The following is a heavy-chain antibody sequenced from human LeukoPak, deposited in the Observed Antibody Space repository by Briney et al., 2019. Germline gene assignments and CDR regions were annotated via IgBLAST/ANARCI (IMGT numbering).Heavy chain of an antibody. CDR1: GYSISNGYF. CDR3: ATQSFSANWFFDY. CDR2: IYHSGSI. J-gene: IGHJ4*02. D-gene: IGHD1-1*01. Sequence: SETLSLTCTVSGYSISNGYFWGWIRQPPGKGLECIGTIYHSGSIYYNPSLKGRVTISVDTSKNQFSLRLNSLTAADTAVYYCATQSFSANWFFDYWGQGTLVTVSS. V-gene: IGHV4-38-2*02.